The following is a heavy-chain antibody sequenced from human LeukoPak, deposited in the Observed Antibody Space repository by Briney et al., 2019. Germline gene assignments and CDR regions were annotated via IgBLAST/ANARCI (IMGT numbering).Heavy chain of an antibody. V-gene: IGHV4-59*11. J-gene: IGHJ4*02. CDR2: VYYSGGT. CDR3: ARDRGYSYDLDF. CDR1: GGSLNHHY. D-gene: IGHD5-18*01. Sequence: SETLTLTCTVSGGSLNHHYWTWIRQPPGKGLEWIGYVYYSGGTNYNPSLTSRVTISVDTSKNQFSLKLTSVTAADTAVYYCARDRGYSYDLDFWGQGTLVTVSS.